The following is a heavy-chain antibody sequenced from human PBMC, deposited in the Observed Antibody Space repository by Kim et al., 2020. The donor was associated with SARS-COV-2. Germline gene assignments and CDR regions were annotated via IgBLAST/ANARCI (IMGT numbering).Heavy chain of an antibody. CDR3: AKDLWMWQWLVPEPTHY. Sequence: GGSLRLSCAASGFTFSSYAMSWVRQAPGKGLEWVSAISGSGGSTYYADSVKGRFTISRDNSKNTLYLQMNSLRAEDTAVYYCAKDLWMWQWLVPEPTHYWGQGTLVTVSS. CDR2: ISGSGGST. D-gene: IGHD6-19*01. CDR1: GFTFSSYA. V-gene: IGHV3-23*01. J-gene: IGHJ4*02.